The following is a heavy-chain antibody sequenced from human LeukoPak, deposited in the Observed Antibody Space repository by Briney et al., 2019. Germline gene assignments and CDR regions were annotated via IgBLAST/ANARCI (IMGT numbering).Heavy chain of an antibody. J-gene: IGHJ4*02. D-gene: IGHD1-26*01. CDR1: GYTFTSYA. Sequence: ASVKVSCKASGYTFTSYAMHWVRQAPGQRLEWMGWINAGNGNTKYSQRFQGRVTITRDTSASTAYMELSSLRSEDTAVYYCARWQSGSHGFDYWGQGTLVTVSS. CDR3: ARWQSGSHGFDY. V-gene: IGHV1-3*01. CDR2: INAGNGNT.